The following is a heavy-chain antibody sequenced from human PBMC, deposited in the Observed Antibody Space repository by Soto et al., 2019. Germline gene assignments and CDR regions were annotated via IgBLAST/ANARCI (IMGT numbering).Heavy chain of an antibody. CDR1: GYTFTGYY. D-gene: IGHD1-1*01. V-gene: IGHV1-2*04. CDR2: INPNSGGT. J-gene: IGHJ6*02. CDR3: ARSTLSYYYYGMDV. Sequence: QVQLVQSGAEVKKPGASVKVSCKASGYTFTGYYMHWVRQAPGQGLEWMGWINPNSGGTNYAQKFQGWVTMTRDTSISTAYMELSRLRSYDTAVYYCARSTLSYYYYGMDVWGQGTTVTVSS.